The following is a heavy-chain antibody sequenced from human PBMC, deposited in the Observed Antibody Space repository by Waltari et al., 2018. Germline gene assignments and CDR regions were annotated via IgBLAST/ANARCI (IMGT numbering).Heavy chain of an antibody. V-gene: IGHV3-48*01. J-gene: IGHJ6*02. CDR2: ISSSSSTI. Sequence: EVQLVESGGGLVQPGGSLRLSCAASGFTFSSYSMNWVRQAPGKGLEWVSYISSSSSTIYYADSVKGRFTISRDNAKNSLYLQMNSLRAEDTAVYYCARRWPDYYYGMDVWGQGTTVTVSS. CDR3: ARRWPDYYYGMDV. CDR1: GFTFSSYS. D-gene: IGHD2-15*01.